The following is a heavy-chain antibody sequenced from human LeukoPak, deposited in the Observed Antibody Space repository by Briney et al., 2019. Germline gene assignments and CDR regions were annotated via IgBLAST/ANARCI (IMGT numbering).Heavy chain of an antibody. Sequence: ASVKVSCKASGGTFISYAISWVRQAPGQGREWMGRIIPIFGTANYAQKFQGRVTITTDESTSTAYMELSSLRSEDTAVYYCAREVYSSSWYWFDSWGQGTLVTVSS. J-gene: IGHJ5*01. D-gene: IGHD6-13*01. V-gene: IGHV1-69*05. CDR1: GGTFISYA. CDR2: IIPIFGTA. CDR3: AREVYSSSWYWFDS.